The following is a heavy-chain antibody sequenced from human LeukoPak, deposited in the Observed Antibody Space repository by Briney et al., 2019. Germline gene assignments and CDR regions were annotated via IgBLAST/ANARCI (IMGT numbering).Heavy chain of an antibody. D-gene: IGHD6-19*01. CDR2: IKEDGSEK. V-gene: IGHV3-7*02. J-gene: IGHJ4*02. CDR1: GFTFSSYW. CDR3: ARGGSSSYGNFDY. Sequence: PGGSLGLSCAASGFTFSSYWMNWVRQAPGKGLEWVANIKEDGSEKYYVDSVKGRFTISRDNAKNSLYLQMNSLRAEDTAVYYCARGGSSSYGNFDYWGQGTLVAVSS.